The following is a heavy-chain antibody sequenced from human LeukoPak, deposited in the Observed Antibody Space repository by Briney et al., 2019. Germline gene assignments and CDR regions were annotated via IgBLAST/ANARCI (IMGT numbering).Heavy chain of an antibody. Sequence: SETLSLTCTVSGGSISSYYWSWIRQPAGKGLEWIGRIYSTGSANYNPSLKSRVTMSVDTSENQFSLKLSSVTAADTAVYYCARVADYGDYVGGDWIDPWGQGTRVTVSS. D-gene: IGHD4-17*01. CDR2: IYSTGSA. V-gene: IGHV4-4*07. CDR1: GGSISSYY. CDR3: ARVADYGDYVGGDWIDP. J-gene: IGHJ5*02.